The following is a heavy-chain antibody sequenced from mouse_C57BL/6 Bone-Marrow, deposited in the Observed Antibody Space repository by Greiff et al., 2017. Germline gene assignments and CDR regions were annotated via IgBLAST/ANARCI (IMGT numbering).Heavy chain of an antibody. CDR3: DKTIYYYGSSYAMDY. V-gene: IGHV5-17*01. D-gene: IGHD1-1*01. CDR1: GFTFSDYG. Sequence: EVQRVESGGGLVKPGGSLKLSCAASGFTFSDYGMHWVRQAPEKGLEWVAYISSGSSTIYYADTVKGRFPISRDNAKDPLFLQMTSRRSEDTAMYYCDKTIYYYGSSYAMDYWGQGTSVTVSS. CDR2: ISSGSSTI. J-gene: IGHJ4*01.